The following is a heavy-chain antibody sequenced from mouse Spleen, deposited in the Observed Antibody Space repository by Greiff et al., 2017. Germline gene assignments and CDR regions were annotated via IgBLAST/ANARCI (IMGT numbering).Heavy chain of an antibody. V-gene: IGHV2-2*01. CDR2: IWSGGST. D-gene: IGHD1-1*02. Sequence: VMLVESGPGLVQPSQCLSITCTVSGFSLTSYGVHWVRQSPGKGLEWLGVIWSGGSTDYNAAFISRLSIRKDNSKSQVFFKMNSLQADETAIYYCARKGNYGGFYDMDYWGQGTSVTVSS. CDR1: GFSLTSYG. CDR3: ARKGNYGGFYDMDY. J-gene: IGHJ4*01.